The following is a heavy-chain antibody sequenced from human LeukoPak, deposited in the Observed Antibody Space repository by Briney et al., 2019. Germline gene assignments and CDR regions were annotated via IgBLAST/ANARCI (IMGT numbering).Heavy chain of an antibody. Sequence: PGGSLRLSCAASGFTFSSYWMHWVRQAPGKGLVWVSRINSDGSSTRYADSVRGRFTISRDNSKSTLSLQMNSLRAEDTAIYYCATYRQVLLPFESWGQGTLVTVSS. V-gene: IGHV3-74*01. J-gene: IGHJ4*02. D-gene: IGHD2-8*02. CDR1: GFTFSSYW. CDR2: INSDGSST. CDR3: ATYRQVLLPFES.